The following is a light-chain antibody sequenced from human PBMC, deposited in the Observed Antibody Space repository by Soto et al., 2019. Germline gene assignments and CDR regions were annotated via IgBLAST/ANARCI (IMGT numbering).Light chain of an antibody. CDR1: QSVRSNY. Sequence: EIVLTQSPDTLSWSPGERATLSCRASQSVRSNYLAWYQQKPGQAPRFLIYDASSRATGIPDRFSGSGSGTDFTLTISRLEPEDFAVYYCQQYGSSPLTFGGGTKVEIK. CDR2: DAS. CDR3: QQYGSSPLT. J-gene: IGKJ4*01. V-gene: IGKV3-20*01.